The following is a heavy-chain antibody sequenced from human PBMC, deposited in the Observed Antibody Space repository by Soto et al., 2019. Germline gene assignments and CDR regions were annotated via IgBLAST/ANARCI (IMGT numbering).Heavy chain of an antibody. CDR1: GGTFSSYA. D-gene: IGHD6-13*01. Sequence: SVKVSCKASGGTFSSYAISWVRQAPGQGLEWMGGIIPIFGTANYAQKFQGRVTITADKSTSTAYTELSSLRSEDTAVYYCARVIAAAGTPDVWGQGTTVTVSS. V-gene: IGHV1-69*06. CDR2: IIPIFGTA. J-gene: IGHJ6*02. CDR3: ARVIAAAGTPDV.